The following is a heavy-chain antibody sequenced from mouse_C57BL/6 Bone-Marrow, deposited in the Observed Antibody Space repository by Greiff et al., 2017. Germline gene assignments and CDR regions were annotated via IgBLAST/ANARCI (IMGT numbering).Heavy chain of an antibody. D-gene: IGHD2-5*01. CDR3: ARPYYSNYWYFDV. CDR1: GYTFTSYW. Sequence: QVQLQQPGAELVKPGASVKMSCKASGYTFTSYWITWVKQRPGQGLEWIGGIYPGSGSTNYNEKFKSKATLTVDTSASTAYMQLSSLTSEDSAVYYCARPYYSNYWYFDVWGTGTTVTVSS. J-gene: IGHJ1*03. CDR2: IYPGSGST. V-gene: IGHV1-55*01.